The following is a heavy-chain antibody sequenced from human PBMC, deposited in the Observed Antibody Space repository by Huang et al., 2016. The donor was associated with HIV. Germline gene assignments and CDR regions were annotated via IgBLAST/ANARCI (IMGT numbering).Heavy chain of an antibody. CDR3: ARGQLGSYGDYDVLY. D-gene: IGHD4-17*01. V-gene: IGHV1-69*13. CDR1: GGTFSKYA. CDR2: IIPMFGTP. Sequence: QVQLVQSGAEVKTPGSSVKVSCKASGGTFSKYAISWVRQAPGQGLEWMGGIIPMFGTPNYARKFQGRVRITADESTSTTYVEVSSLRSEDTALYYCARGQLGSYGDYDVLYWGQGTLVTVSS. J-gene: IGHJ4*02.